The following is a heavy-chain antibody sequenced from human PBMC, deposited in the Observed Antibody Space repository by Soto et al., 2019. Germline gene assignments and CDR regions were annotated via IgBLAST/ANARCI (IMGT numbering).Heavy chain of an antibody. J-gene: IGHJ6*04. CDR1: GGSFSGYY. V-gene: IGHV4-34*01. D-gene: IGHD1-26*01. Sequence: SETLSLTCAVYGGSFSGYYWSWIRQPPGKGLEWIGEINHSVSANYNPSLKSRVTISVDTSKNQFSLKLSSVTAADTAVYYCAGGVGATNPKGEGYYYYGMDAWGKGNTVTVSS. CDR3: AGGVGATNPKGEGYYYYGMDA. CDR2: INHSVSA.